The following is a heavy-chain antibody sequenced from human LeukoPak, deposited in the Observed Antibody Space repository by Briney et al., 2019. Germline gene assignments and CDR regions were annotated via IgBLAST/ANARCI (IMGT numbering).Heavy chain of an antibody. D-gene: IGHD2-15*01. V-gene: IGHV1-2*02. CDR2: INPNSGGT. J-gene: IGHJ5*02. Sequence: ASVKVSCKASGYTFTGYYMHWVRQAPGQGLEWMGWINPNSGGTDYAQKFQGRVTITRDTSISTAYMELSSLRSDDTAVYYCARMSDKLGYCPPWGQGTLVTVSS. CDR1: GYTFTGYY. CDR3: ARMSDKLGYCPP.